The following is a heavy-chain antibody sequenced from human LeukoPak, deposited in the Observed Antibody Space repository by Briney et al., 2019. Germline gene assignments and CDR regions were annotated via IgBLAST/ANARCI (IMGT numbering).Heavy chain of an antibody. CDR1: XXXA. CDR3: AKHLRTSVWFFDS. CDR2: ISGSSLTT. Sequence: XXXALSWVRQAPGKGLEWVSLISGSSLTTDDADSVKGRFTISRDNSKNTLSLQMNSLNADDTAVYYCAKHLRTSVWFFDSWGQGTLVTVSS. J-gene: IGHJ4*02. D-gene: IGHD6-19*01. V-gene: IGHV3-23*01.